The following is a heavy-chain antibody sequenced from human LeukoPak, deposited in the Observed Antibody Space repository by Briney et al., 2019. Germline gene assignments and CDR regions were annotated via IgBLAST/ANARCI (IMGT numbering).Heavy chain of an antibody. CDR2: INQDGTEK. J-gene: IGHJ3*02. D-gene: IGHD6-19*01. V-gene: IGHV3-7*01. CDR3: ARDPSSGWYGAFDI. Sequence: GGSLRLSCAASGFTFSSYWMSWVRQAPGEGLEWVAKINQDGTEKAYVDSVRGRFTISRDNAKNSLYLQMNSLRDEDTAVYYCARDPSSGWYGAFDIWGQGTMVTVSS. CDR1: GFTFSSYW.